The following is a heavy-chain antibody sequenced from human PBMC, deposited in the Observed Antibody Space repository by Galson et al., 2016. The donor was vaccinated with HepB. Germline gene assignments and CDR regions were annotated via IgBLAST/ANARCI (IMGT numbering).Heavy chain of an antibody. J-gene: IGHJ4*02. CDR1: GFAFSTYG. V-gene: IGHV3-30*18. CDR3: AKDQYTGYELDH. Sequence: SLRLSCAASGFAFSTYGLHWVRQAPGKGLEWVAFVSYDGSSSYYADSVKGRLTISRDNSQNTVHLQMNSLRPEDTAVYHCAKDQYTGYELDHWGQGTLVTVAS. CDR2: VSYDGSSS. D-gene: IGHD5-12*01.